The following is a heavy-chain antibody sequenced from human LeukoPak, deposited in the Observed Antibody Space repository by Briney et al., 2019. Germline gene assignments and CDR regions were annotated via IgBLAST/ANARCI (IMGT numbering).Heavy chain of an antibody. J-gene: IGHJ4*02. CDR1: GGTFSSYA. CDR2: IIPILGIA. Sequence: SVKVSCKASGGTFSSYAISWVRQAPGQGLEWMGRIIPILGIANYAQKFQGRVTITADKSTSTAYMELSSLKSEDTAVYYCASLIYGGNSKDYWGQGTLVTVSS. V-gene: IGHV1-69*04. D-gene: IGHD4-23*01. CDR3: ASLIYGGNSKDY.